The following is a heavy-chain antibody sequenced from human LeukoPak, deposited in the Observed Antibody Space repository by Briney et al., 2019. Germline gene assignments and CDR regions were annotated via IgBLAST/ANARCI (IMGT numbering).Heavy chain of an antibody. Sequence: ASVKVSCKASGYTFTNYGISWVRQAPGQGLEWMGWISAYNGNTNYAQKLQGRVTMTTDTSTSTAYMELRSPRSDDTAVYYCASTSPYSGYSSSSFLGYWGQGTLVTVSS. CDR2: ISAYNGNT. D-gene: IGHD6-13*01. V-gene: IGHV1-18*01. J-gene: IGHJ4*02. CDR1: GYTFTNYG. CDR3: ASTSPYSGYSSSSFLGY.